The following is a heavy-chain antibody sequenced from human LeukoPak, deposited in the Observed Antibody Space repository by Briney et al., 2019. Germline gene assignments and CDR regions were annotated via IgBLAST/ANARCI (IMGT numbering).Heavy chain of an antibody. CDR3: AASLPNIVVVPATKGPFGY. V-gene: IGHV3-23*01. D-gene: IGHD2-2*01. CDR1: GFTFSSYT. CDR2: VSGSGGNI. Sequence: SGGSLRLSCAASGFTFSSYTMSWVRQAPGKGLEWVSGVSGSGGNIHYADSVKGRFTISRDNSKNTLYLQMNSLRAEGTAVYYCAASLPNIVVVPATKGPFGYWGQGALVTVSS. J-gene: IGHJ4*02.